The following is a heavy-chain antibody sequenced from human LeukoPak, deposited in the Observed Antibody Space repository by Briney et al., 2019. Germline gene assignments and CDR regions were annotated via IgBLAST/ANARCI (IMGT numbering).Heavy chain of an antibody. J-gene: IGHJ4*02. Sequence: GRSLRLSCAASGFTFEDYAMHWVRQAPGKGLEWVSGISWNSGSIGYADSVKGRFTISRDNAKNSLSLQMNSLRVEDTAVYYCARDSPPDDWGQGTLVTVSS. V-gene: IGHV3-9*01. CDR3: ARDSPPDD. CDR2: ISWNSGSI. CDR1: GFTFEDYA.